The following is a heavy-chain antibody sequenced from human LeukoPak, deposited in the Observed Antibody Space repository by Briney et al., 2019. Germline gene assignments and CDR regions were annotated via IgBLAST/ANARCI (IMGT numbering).Heavy chain of an antibody. CDR2: IKPDGSDR. CDR1: GFRFGTHW. Sequence: GSLRLSFAAPGFRFGTHWMNWVGQAPGGGREWLANIKPDGSDRYYVDSVRSRFTISRDNDKTVVYLQIDSLRTEEKGVYYCSGRSGFRSIYWGQGTLVKVSS. CDR3: SGRSGFRSIY. J-gene: IGHJ4*02. D-gene: IGHD3-3*01. V-gene: IGHV3-7*01.